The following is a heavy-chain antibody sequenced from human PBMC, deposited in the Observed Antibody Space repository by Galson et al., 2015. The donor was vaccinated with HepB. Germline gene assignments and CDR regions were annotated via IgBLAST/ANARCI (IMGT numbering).Heavy chain of an antibody. CDR1: GFTFSSYA. D-gene: IGHD6-19*01. V-gene: IGHV3-23*01. CDR3: ATRSGWLGDAFDI. Sequence: SLRLSCAASGFTFSSYAMSWVRQAPGKGLEWVSSISAIGGSTYYADSVKGRFTISRDSSKNTLYLQMNSLRAEDTAVYYCATRSGWLGDAFDIWGQGTMVTVSS. J-gene: IGHJ3*02. CDR2: ISAIGGST.